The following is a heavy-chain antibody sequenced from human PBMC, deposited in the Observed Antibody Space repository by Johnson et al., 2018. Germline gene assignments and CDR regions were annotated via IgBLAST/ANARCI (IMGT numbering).Heavy chain of an antibody. CDR2: LSWNSGSI. D-gene: IGHD3-22*01. V-gene: IGHV3-9*01. J-gene: IGHJ1*01. Sequence: VQLQESGGGLVQPGRSLRLSCAASGFTFDDYAMHWVRQAPGKGLEWVSGLSWNSGSIHYADAVKGRFTISRDSAKNSLDLQRNSLRTEDTALYYCAKDIVGYYDNSGLRGYFQHWGQGTLVTVSS. CDR3: AKDIVGYYDNSGLRGYFQH. CDR1: GFTFDDYA.